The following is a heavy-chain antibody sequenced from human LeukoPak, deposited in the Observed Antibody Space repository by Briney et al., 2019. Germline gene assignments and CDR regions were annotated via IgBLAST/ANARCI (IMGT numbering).Heavy chain of an antibody. Sequence: ASGKVSCKASGYTVTSYGISWVRQAPGQGREWRGWISAYNGNTNYEQKLQGRVTMTTDTSTSTAYMELRSLRSDDTAVYYCARAGVYSGSYGGDYWGQGTLVTVSS. J-gene: IGHJ4*02. CDR3: ARAGVYSGSYGGDY. CDR1: GYTVTSYG. D-gene: IGHD1-26*01. V-gene: IGHV1-18*01. CDR2: ISAYNGNT.